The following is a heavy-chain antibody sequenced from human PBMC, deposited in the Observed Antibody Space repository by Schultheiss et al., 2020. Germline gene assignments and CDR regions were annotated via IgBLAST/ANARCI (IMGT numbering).Heavy chain of an antibody. J-gene: IGHJ4*02. CDR3: ARDQSSYSGSYLASHFDY. V-gene: IGHV3-33*01. D-gene: IGHD1-26*01. CDR2: IWYDGSNK. Sequence: GESLKISCAASGFTFSSYGMHWVRQAPGKGLGWVAVIWYDGSNKYYADSVKGRFTISRDNSKNTLYLQMNSLRAEDTAVYYCARDQSSYSGSYLASHFDYWGQGTLVTVSS. CDR1: GFTFSSYG.